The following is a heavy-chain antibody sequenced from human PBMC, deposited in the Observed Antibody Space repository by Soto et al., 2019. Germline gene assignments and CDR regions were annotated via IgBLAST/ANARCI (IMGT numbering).Heavy chain of an antibody. D-gene: IGHD3-9*01. V-gene: IGHV1-2*02. Sequence: ASVKVSCKASGYTFTGYYMHWVRQAPGQGLEWMGWINPNSGGTNYAQKFQGRVTMTRDTSISTAYMELSRLRSDDTAVYYCARDRVYDILTGYYRGIAGYYGMDVWGQGTTVTVSS. CDR1: GYTFTGYY. J-gene: IGHJ6*02. CDR3: ARDRVYDILTGYYRGIAGYYGMDV. CDR2: INPNSGGT.